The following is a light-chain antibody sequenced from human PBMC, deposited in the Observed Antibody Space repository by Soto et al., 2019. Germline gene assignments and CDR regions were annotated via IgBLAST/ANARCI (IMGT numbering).Light chain of an antibody. CDR1: SSNIGAVYD. V-gene: IGLV1-40*01. Sequence: QAVVTQPPSVSGAPGQRVTISCTGSSSNIGAVYDVHWYQQLPETAPKLLMYGNNNRPLGVPDRFSGSKSGTSASLAITGLQAEDVADYYCQSYDSSLSGYYVFGTGPKLTVL. CDR3: QSYDSSLSGYYV. CDR2: GNN. J-gene: IGLJ1*01.